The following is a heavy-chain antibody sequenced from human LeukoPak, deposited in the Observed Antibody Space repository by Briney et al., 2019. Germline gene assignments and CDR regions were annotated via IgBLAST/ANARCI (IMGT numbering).Heavy chain of an antibody. CDR3: ARSVVAGATPDYYYGMDV. CDR2: IYYSGST. D-gene: IGHD2-15*01. Sequence: SQTLSLTCTVSGGSISSGGYYWSWIRQHPGKGLEWIGYIYYSGSTYYNPSLKSRVTISVDTSKNQFSLKLSSVTAADTAVYYCARSVVAGATPDYYYGMDVWGQGTTVTVSS. V-gene: IGHV4-31*03. CDR1: GGSISSGGYY. J-gene: IGHJ6*02.